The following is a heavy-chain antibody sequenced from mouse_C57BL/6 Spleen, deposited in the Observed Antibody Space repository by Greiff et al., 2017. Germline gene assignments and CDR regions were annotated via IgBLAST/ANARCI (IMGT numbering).Heavy chain of an antibody. J-gene: IGHJ4*01. Sequence: VQRVESGAELVKPGASVKISCKASGYAFSSYWMNWVKQRPGKGLEWIGQIYPGDGVTNYNGKFKGKATMTGDKSSSTAYMQLSSLTSEDSAVYFCATASGDCVLDDWGQGTSVTVSS. D-gene: IGHD6-1*01. CDR2: IYPGDGVT. CDR1: GYAFSSYW. CDR3: ATASGDCVLDD. V-gene: IGHV1-80*01.